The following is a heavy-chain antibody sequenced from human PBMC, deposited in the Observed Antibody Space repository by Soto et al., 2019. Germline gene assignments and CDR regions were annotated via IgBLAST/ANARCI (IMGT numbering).Heavy chain of an antibody. CDR1: GFTFTDYF. D-gene: IGHD6-13*01. CDR3: ARVSPVATIAAGMFDF. J-gene: IGHJ4*02. Sequence: PGGSLRLSCAGSGFTFTDYFMAWIRQATGKGLEWVSFIGFSGDFLSYSSSVKGRFIISRDNAKKSVYLQMNNLKAEDTAVYYCARVSPVATIAAGMFDFWGQGALVTVSS. CDR2: IGFSGDFL. V-gene: IGHV3-11*05.